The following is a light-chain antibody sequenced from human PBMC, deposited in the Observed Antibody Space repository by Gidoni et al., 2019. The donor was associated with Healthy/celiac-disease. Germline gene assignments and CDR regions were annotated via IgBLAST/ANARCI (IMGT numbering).Light chain of an antibody. Sequence: SYVLTQPPSLSVAPGQTATITCGGTFIGAKRLHWYQQRPGQAPGLVLYHDTYRPSGIPERSSGSNSGNTATLIISSVEAGDEADYYCQVWDSDSDHWVFGAGTKVTVL. V-gene: IGLV3-21*02. CDR1: FIGAKR. CDR2: HDT. J-gene: IGLJ3*02. CDR3: QVWDSDSDHWV.